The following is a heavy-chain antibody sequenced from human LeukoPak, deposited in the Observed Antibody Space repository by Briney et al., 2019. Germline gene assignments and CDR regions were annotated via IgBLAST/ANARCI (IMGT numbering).Heavy chain of an antibody. J-gene: IGHJ1*01. Sequence: GASLKISSKGSGYSFTSYWIGWVRPMPGKGLEWMGIIYPGDSDTRYSPSFQGQVTISADKSISTAYLQWSSLKASDTAMYYCASLIVPAAREGYFQHWGQGTLVTVSS. V-gene: IGHV5-51*01. CDR3: ASLIVPAAREGYFQH. CDR1: GYSFTSYW. CDR2: IYPGDSDT. D-gene: IGHD2-2*01.